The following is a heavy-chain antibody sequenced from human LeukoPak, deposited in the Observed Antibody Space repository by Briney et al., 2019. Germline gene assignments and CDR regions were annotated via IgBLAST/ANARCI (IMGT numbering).Heavy chain of an antibody. D-gene: IGHD2-21*02. CDR1: GFILSNYA. Sequence: GGSLRLSCAASGFILSNYAMSWVRQAPGKGLEWVAHINPDGRDTYYVDSVKGRFTISRDNAQNSMYLKMNSLRVEDTAVYYCTSWGDTTAEYFQRWGQGTLVTVSS. J-gene: IGHJ1*01. V-gene: IGHV3-7*01. CDR2: INPDGRDT. CDR3: TSWGDTTAEYFQR.